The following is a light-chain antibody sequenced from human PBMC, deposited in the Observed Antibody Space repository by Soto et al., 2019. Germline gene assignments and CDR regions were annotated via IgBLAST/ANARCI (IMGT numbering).Light chain of an antibody. V-gene: IGLV2-14*01. CDR2: EVT. CDR1: SGNVGGYNY. Sequence: QSALTQPASVSGSPGQSITMSCTGTSGNVGGYNYVSWYQQYPGKAPKLMIFEVTNRPSGVSDSFSGSKSGNTASLTISGLQAEDEADYYCSSFTSSNTWLFGGGTKLTVL. J-gene: IGLJ3*02. CDR3: SSFTSSNTWL.